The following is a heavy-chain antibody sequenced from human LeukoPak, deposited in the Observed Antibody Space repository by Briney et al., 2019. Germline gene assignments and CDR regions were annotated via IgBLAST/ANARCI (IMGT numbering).Heavy chain of an antibody. CDR2: ISSSSSYI. CDR3: ARGNSCSGGSCSYYFDY. J-gene: IGHJ4*02. Sequence: GGSLRLSCAASEFTFSSYSMSWVRQAPGKGLDWVSSISSSSSYIYYADSLKGRFTISRDNAKNSLYLQMNSLRAKDTAVYYCARGNSCSGGSCSYYFDYWGQGTLVTVSS. CDR1: EFTFSSYS. V-gene: IGHV3-21*01. D-gene: IGHD2-15*01.